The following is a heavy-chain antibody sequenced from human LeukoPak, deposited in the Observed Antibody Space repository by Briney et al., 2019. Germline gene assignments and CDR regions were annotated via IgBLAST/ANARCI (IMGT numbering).Heavy chain of an antibody. CDR3: AKVAAAGYFDY. D-gene: IGHD6-13*01. CDR2: INPNSGGT. V-gene: IGHV1-2*02. J-gene: IGHJ4*02. Sequence: ASVKVSCKASGYTFTGYYMHWVRQAPGQGLEWMGWINPNSGGTNHAQKFQGRVTMTRDTSISTAYMELSRLRSDDTAVYYCAKVAAAGYFDYWGQGTLVTVSS. CDR1: GYTFTGYY.